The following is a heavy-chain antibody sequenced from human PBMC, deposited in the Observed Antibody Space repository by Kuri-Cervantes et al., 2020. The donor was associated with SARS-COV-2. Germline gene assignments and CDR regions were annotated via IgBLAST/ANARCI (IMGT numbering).Heavy chain of an antibody. CDR2: MWSGGSNK. V-gene: IGHV3-33*06. CDR1: RFSFSNFG. D-gene: IGHD7-27*01. J-gene: IGHJ4*02. CDR3: TKDLAGLGMTH. Sequence: GESLKISCAASRFSFSNFGMHWVRQAPGKGLEWVAAMWSGGSNKYYADSVKGRFTISRDNSNNTLYLQMNILRSEDTAVYYCTKDLAGLGMTHWGQGTLVTVSS.